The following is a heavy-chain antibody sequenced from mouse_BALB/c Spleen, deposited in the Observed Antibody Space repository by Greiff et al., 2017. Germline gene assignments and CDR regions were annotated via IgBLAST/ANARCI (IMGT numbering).Heavy chain of an antibody. CDR3: ARGMVTTLFDY. Sequence: DVKLVESGGGLVKPGGSLKLSCAASGFTFSSYAMSWVRQTPEKRLEWVASISSGGSTYYPDSVKGRFTISRDNARNILYLQMSSLRSEDTAMYYCARGMVTTLFDYWGQGTTLTVSS. CDR2: ISSGGST. CDR1: GFTFSSYA. J-gene: IGHJ2*01. D-gene: IGHD2-1*01. V-gene: IGHV5-6-5*01.